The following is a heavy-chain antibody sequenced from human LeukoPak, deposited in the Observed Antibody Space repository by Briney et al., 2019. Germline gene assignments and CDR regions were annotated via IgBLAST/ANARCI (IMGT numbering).Heavy chain of an antibody. V-gene: IGHV3-23*01. Sequence: GGSLRLSCAASGFTSSSYAMSWVRHALGEGLGWVSAISGSSGSKYYADSVQGRFTISRDNSKNTLYLQMNSLRAEDTAVYYCSKSGVRGVILTYPFDYWGQGTLVTVSS. D-gene: IGHD3-10*01. CDR3: SKSGVRGVILTYPFDY. CDR2: ISGSSGSK. CDR1: GFTSSSYA. J-gene: IGHJ4*02.